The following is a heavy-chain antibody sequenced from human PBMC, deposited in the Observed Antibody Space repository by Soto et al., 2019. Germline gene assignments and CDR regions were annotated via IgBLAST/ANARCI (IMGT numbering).Heavy chain of an antibody. CDR1: GGYITSNAYY. Sequence: SVTLSLTCTVSGGYITSNAYYWGWLRQPPGKGLEWLGYIYYSGSASYNPSLKSRVTMSVDTSKNQFSLKLSSVTAADTAVYYCARRPKRGSYSWCFDYWGQGTLVTVSS. V-gene: IGHV4-39*01. CDR2: IYYSGSA. J-gene: IGHJ4*02. D-gene: IGHD1-26*01. CDR3: ARRPKRGSYSWCFDY.